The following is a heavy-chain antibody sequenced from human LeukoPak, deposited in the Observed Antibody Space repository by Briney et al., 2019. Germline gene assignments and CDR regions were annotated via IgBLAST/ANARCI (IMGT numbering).Heavy chain of an antibody. J-gene: IGHJ3*02. CDR2: ISWNSGSI. V-gene: IGHV3-9*01. D-gene: IGHD3-10*01. CDR1: GFTFDDYA. CDR3: AKDILSITMVRGVIRAFDI. Sequence: GRSLRLSCAASGFTFDDYAMHWVRQAPGKGLEWVSGISWNSGSIGYADSVKGRFTISRDNAKNSLYLQMNSLRAEDTALYYCAKDILSITMVRGVIRAFDIWGQGTMVTVSS.